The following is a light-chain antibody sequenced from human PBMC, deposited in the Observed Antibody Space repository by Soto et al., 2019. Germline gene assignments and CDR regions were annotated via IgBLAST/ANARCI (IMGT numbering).Light chain of an antibody. CDR1: STDVGSHKL. J-gene: IGLJ1*01. V-gene: IGLV2-23*01. CDR2: EAY. Sequence: QSVLTQPASVSGSPGQSITISCTGTSTDVGSHKLVSWYQQYPGNAPKLIIFEAYKRPSGVSNRFSGSKSGSTASLTTSGLQAEDEADYYCCSNAVGSTYVFGTGTKVTVL. CDR3: CSNAVGSTYV.